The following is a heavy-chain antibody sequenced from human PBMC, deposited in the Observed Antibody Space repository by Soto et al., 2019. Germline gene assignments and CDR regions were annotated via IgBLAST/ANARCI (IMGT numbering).Heavy chain of an antibody. CDR3: ARVTNFDLWSGYYGIFHY. J-gene: IGHJ4*02. V-gene: IGHV3-74*01. CDR2: INSDGSST. Sequence: GGSLRLSCAASGFTFSSYWMHWVRQAPGKGLVWVSRINSDGSSTSYADSVKGRFTISRDNAKNTLYLQMNSLRAEDTAVYYCARVTNFDLWSGYYGIFHYLGQGPPVTGSS. D-gene: IGHD3-3*01. CDR1: GFTFSSYW.